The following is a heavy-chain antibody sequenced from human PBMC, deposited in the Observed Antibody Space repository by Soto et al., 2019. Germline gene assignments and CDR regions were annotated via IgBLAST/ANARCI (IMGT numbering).Heavy chain of an antibody. CDR3: ARAGCSGGSCNKVVNWFDP. CDR1: GGTFSSYT. Sequence: QVQLVQSGAEVKKPGSSVKVSCKASGGTFSSYTISWVRQAPGQGLEWMGRIIPILGIANYAQKFQGRVTITADKSTSTAYMELSSLRSEDTAVYYCARAGCSGGSCNKVVNWFDPWGQGTLVTVSS. D-gene: IGHD2-15*01. V-gene: IGHV1-69*02. CDR2: IIPILGIA. J-gene: IGHJ5*02.